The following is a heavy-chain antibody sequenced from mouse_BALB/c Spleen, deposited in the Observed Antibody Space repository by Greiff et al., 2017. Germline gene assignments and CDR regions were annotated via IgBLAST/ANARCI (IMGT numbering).Heavy chain of an antibody. CDR3: ARFRGDYDVYYYAMDY. CDR2: ISYSGST. Sequence: EVQGVESGPGLVKPSQSLSLTCTVTGYSITSDYAWNWIRQFPGNKLEWMGYISYSGSTSYNPSLKSRISITRDTSKNQFFLQLNSVTTEDTATYYCARFRGDYDVYYYAMDYWGQGTSVTVSS. D-gene: IGHD2-4*01. J-gene: IGHJ4*01. CDR1: GYSITSDYA. V-gene: IGHV3-2*02.